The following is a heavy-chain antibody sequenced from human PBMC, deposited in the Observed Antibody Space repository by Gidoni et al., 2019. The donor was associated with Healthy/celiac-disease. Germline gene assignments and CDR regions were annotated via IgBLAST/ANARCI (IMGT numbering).Heavy chain of an antibody. Sequence: QWGAGLLKPSETLSLTCAVYGGSFSGYYWSWIRQPPGKGLEWIGEINHSGSTNYNPSLKSRVTISVDTSKNQFSLKLSSVTAADTAVYYCASIWFGTPNYYYGMDVWGQGTTVTVSS. CDR1: GGSFSGYY. CDR2: INHSGST. CDR3: ASIWFGTPNYYYGMDV. J-gene: IGHJ6*02. V-gene: IGHV4-34*01. D-gene: IGHD3-10*01.